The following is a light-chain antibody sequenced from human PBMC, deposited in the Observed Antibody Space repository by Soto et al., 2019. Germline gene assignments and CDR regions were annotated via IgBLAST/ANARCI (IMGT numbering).Light chain of an antibody. CDR1: QSVSSN. V-gene: IGKV3-15*01. J-gene: IGKJ1*01. Sequence: EIVMTQSPATLSVSPGERATLSCRASQSVSSNLAWYQQKPGQAPRLLFYGASTRATGVPARFSGSGSGTEFTLIISSLHSEDFAVYYCQQYNDWPRTFGQGTKVDIK. CDR3: QQYNDWPRT. CDR2: GAS.